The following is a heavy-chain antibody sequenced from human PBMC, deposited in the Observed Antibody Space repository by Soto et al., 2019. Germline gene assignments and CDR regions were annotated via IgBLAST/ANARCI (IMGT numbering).Heavy chain of an antibody. V-gene: IGHV5-51*01. J-gene: IGHJ3*02. CDR2: IYPGDSDT. CDR3: AKQDDRGALEI. D-gene: IGHD3-22*01. CDR1: GKAFTSFW. Sequence: PGESLKISCQISGKAFTSFWVVWVRQMPGRGLEWMGNIYPGDSDTRYTPPFQGQVTISADKSTNTAYLQWHSLQASDTALYYCAKQDDRGALEIWGQGTKVTVSS.